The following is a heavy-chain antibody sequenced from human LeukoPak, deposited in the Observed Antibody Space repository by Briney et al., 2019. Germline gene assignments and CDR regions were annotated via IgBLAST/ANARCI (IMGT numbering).Heavy chain of an antibody. CDR1: GFTFSSYS. CDR2: ISSSSTI. D-gene: IGHD3/OR15-3a*01. CDR3: ARGDGFSYDY. V-gene: IGHV3-48*01. J-gene: IGHJ4*02. Sequence: GGSLRLSCAASGFTFSSYSMNWVRQAPGKGLEWVSYISSSSTIYYADSVKGRFTISRDNAKNSLYLQMNSLRAEDTAVYYCARGDGFSYDYWGQGTLVTVSS.